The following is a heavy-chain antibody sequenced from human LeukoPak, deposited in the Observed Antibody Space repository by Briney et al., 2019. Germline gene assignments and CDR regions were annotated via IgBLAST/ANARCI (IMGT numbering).Heavy chain of an antibody. Sequence: GGSLRLSCAASGFTFSDYYMSWIRQAPGKGPEWVSYISSSGSTIYYADSVKGRFTISRDNAKNSLYLQMNSLRAEDTAVYYCAKQGQFWSGYYPFDYWGQGTLVTVSS. D-gene: IGHD3-3*02. V-gene: IGHV3-11*01. J-gene: IGHJ4*02. CDR3: AKQGQFWSGYYPFDY. CDR2: ISSSGSTI. CDR1: GFTFSDYY.